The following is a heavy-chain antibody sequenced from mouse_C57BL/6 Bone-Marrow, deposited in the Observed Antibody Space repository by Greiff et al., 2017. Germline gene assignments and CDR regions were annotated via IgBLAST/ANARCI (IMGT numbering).Heavy chain of an antibody. CDR3: ARAYYSNYHYAMDY. D-gene: IGHD2-5*01. Sequence: VKLMESGPGLLQSSQTLSLTCSFSGFSLSTSGMGVSWIRQPSGKGLEWLAHIYWDDDKRYNPSLKSRLTISKDTSRNQVFLKITSVDTADTATYYCARAYYSNYHYAMDYWGQGTSVTVSS. J-gene: IGHJ4*01. CDR2: IYWDDDK. CDR1: GFSLSTSGMG. V-gene: IGHV8-12*01.